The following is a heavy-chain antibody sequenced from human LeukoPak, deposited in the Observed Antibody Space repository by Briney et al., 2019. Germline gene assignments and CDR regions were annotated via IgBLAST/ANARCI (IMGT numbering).Heavy chain of an antibody. CDR3: ARDRAAKARVGGMDV. V-gene: IGHV3-21*06. CDR1: TFIFSGCS. D-gene: IGHD6-13*01. J-gene: IGHJ6*02. CDR2: ISETSSYT. Sequence: GGSLRLSCAASTFIFSGCSMNWVRQAPGKGLEWVSYISETSSYTYYADSVKGRFTISRDNAKNSLYLQMNSLRADDTAIYYSARDRAAKARVGGMDVWGQGTTVIVSS.